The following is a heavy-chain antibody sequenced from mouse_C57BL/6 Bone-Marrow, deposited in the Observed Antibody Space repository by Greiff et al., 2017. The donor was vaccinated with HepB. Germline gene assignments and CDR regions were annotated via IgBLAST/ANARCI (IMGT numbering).Heavy chain of an antibody. J-gene: IGHJ3*01. CDR1: GYTFTSYG. D-gene: IGHD2-4*01. V-gene: IGHV1-74*01. Sequence: VKLQESGAELARPGASVKLSCKASGYTFTSYGISWVKQRPGQGLEWIGRIHPSDSDTNYNQKFKGKATLTVDKSSSTAYMQLSSLTSEDSAVYYCAIFPPYDYDAWGQGTLVTVSA. CDR3: AIFPPYDYDA. CDR2: IHPSDSDT.